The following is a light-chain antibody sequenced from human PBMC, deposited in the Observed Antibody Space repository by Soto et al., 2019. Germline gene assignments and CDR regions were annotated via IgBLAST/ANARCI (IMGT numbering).Light chain of an antibody. CDR1: QVVSSK. CDR2: DTS. J-gene: IGKJ4*01. Sequence: EIVLTQSPSSLSASLGDRATLSCRASQVVSSKLAWYQQKPGKAPRLLIYDTSTMHTGIPARFSGSGSGTELSLPISSILQHEYSANYCCQHNNSYPLTFGEGTKVDIK. CDR3: QHNNSYPLT. V-gene: IGKV3-15*01.